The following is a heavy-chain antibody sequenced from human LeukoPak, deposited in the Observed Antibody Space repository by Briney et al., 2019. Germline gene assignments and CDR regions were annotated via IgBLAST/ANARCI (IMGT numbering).Heavy chain of an antibody. Sequence: GALRLSCAASGFTFSSYGMHWVRQAPGKGLEWVAFIWYDGSNKYYADSAKGRFTISRDNSKNTLYLQMNSLRAEDTAVYYCAKDGGILGAVYNYYYYMDVWGKGTTVTVSS. CDR3: AKDGGILGAVYNYYYYMDV. CDR1: GFTFSSYG. V-gene: IGHV3-30*02. D-gene: IGHD3-16*01. CDR2: IWYDGSNK. J-gene: IGHJ6*03.